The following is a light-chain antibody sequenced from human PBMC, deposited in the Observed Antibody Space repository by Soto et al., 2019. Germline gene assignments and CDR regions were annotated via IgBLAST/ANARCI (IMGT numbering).Light chain of an antibody. CDR2: KTS. J-gene: IGKJ1*01. Sequence: DIQLTQSPSTLTASVGDRVTITCRASQSISSWLAWYQQKPGKAPKFLIYKTSNLDTWVPSRFSGSGSGTDFTLPISPIEPEEVAISYCQYYNNYRWTFGQGTKVEIK. CDR1: QSISSW. V-gene: IGKV1-5*03. CDR3: QYYNNYRWT.